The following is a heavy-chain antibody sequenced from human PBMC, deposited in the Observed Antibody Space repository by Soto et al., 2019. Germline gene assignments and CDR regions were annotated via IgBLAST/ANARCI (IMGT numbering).Heavy chain of an antibody. J-gene: IGHJ3*01. D-gene: IGHD1-20*01. Sequence: QVQLVQSGETVKEPGASMKVSCAASGYTFTRHGFSWVRQAPGQGLEWMGWISVVNGNTNFAERSHARLTLTTDTSTTTAHMELRSLTSDDTATYYCVRDTGPYNYHYDAFDLWGQGTVVTVSS. CDR3: VRDTGPYNYHYDAFDL. V-gene: IGHV1-18*04. CDR2: ISVVNGNT. CDR1: GYTFTRHG.